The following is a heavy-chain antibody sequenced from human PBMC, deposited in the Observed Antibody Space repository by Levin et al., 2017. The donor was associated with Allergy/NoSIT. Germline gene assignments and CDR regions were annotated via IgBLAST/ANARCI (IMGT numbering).Heavy chain of an antibody. V-gene: IGHV3-23*01. D-gene: IGHD3-10*01. Sequence: GESLKISCAGGKFTVGNSAMSWVRQAPGKGLEWVSGISGSGEDTSYADSVKGRFTISRDTSTNTLHLQMNSLKDVDTAIYYCHYYGSGFIVGALDIWGQGTMVTVSA. CDR2: ISGSGEDT. CDR1: KFTVGNSA. J-gene: IGHJ3*02. CDR3: HYYGSGFIVGALDI.